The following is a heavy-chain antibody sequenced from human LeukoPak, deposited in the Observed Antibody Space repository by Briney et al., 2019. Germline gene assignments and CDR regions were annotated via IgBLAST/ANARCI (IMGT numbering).Heavy chain of an antibody. J-gene: IGHJ4*02. Sequence: GGSLRLSCATSGFTFSSYWMHWVRRAPGKGLVWVSRINTDGSSTIYADSVKGRFTISRDNAKNTLYLQMNSLRAEDTAVYYCTRGYVGIDYWGQGTLVAVSS. D-gene: IGHD5-12*01. CDR2: INTDGSST. V-gene: IGHV3-74*01. CDR1: GFTFSSYW. CDR3: TRGYVGIDY.